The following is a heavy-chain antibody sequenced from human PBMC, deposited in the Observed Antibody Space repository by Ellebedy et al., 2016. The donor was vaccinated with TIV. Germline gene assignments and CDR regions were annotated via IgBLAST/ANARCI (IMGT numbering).Heavy chain of an antibody. V-gene: IGHV1-46*01. CDR3: VKDARLASY. J-gene: IGHJ4*02. CDR1: GYTFTSYY. D-gene: IGHD2-15*01. CDR2: INPSGGST. Sequence: ASVKVSCKASGYTFTSYYMNWVRQAPGQGLEWMGMINPSGGSTSYAQKFQGRVTMTRDTSTGTVYMELSSLRSEDTAVYYCVKDARLASYWGQGTLVTVSS.